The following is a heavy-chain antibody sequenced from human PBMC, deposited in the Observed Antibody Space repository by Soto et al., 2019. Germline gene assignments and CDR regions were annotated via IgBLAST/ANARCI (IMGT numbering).Heavy chain of an antibody. CDR1: GFTFSNDW. Sequence: VGSLRLSGAASGFTFSNDWMNWVRQGPGKGLEWVSRIISGGTRVTYADSVKGRFTIARDNAKNTLYLEMHSLTAEDTAVYYCARERTSKGGMDVWGQGTTVTVSS. CDR3: ARERTSKGGMDV. CDR2: IISGGTRV. V-gene: IGHV3-74*01. J-gene: IGHJ6*02.